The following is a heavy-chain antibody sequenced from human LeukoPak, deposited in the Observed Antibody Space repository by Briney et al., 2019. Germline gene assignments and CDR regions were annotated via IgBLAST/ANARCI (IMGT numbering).Heavy chain of an antibody. CDR1: GGSISSFY. CDR3: ARDSLYNFWSGYYHTTYYFDY. J-gene: IGHJ4*02. V-gene: IGHV4-59*12. Sequence: SETLSLTCTVSGGSISSFYWSWIRQPPGKRLEWIGYIYYSGSTNYNPSLRSRVTMSVDTPKNQLSLNLSSMTAADTTVYYCARDSLYNFWSGYYHTTYYFDYWGQGTLVTVSS. CDR2: IYYSGST. D-gene: IGHD3-3*01.